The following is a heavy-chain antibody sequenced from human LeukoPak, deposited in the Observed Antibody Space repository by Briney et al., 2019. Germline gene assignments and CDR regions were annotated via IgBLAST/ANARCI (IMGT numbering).Heavy chain of an antibody. CDR1: GYMFPTYR. Sequence: RAAVKVSCKTTGYMFPTYRLPWVRQAPGQGLQWMGWISAHSGNTKYAERFQGRVTLTTDTSTSTAYLELGSLTSDDTAVYYCARDLSSGGWTLEFDYWGQGTQVTVAS. D-gene: IGHD6-25*01. V-gene: IGHV1-18*04. CDR2: ISAHSGNT. J-gene: IGHJ4*02. CDR3: ARDLSSGGWTLEFDY.